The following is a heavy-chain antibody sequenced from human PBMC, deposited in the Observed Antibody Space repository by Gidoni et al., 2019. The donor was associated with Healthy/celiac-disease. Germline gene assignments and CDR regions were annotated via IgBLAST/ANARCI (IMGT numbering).Heavy chain of an antibody. Sequence: EVQLVESGGGLVKPGGSLRLSCAASGFTFSSYSMNWVRQAPGKGLDWVSSISSSSSYIYDADSVKGRFTISRDNAKNALYLQMNSLRAEDTAVYYCANLIGIGFGAWAFKPQKDAFDIWGQGTMVTVSS. V-gene: IGHV3-21*01. J-gene: IGHJ3*02. D-gene: IGHD3-16*01. CDR2: ISSSSSYI. CDR3: ANLIGIGFGAWAFKPQKDAFDI. CDR1: GFTFSSYS.